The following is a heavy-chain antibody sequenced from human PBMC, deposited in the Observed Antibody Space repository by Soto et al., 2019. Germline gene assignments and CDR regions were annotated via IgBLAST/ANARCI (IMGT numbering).Heavy chain of an antibody. CDR3: AKDRYYDTPGWFDP. D-gene: IGHD3-22*01. J-gene: IGHJ5*02. CDR1: GFTFRDHA. V-gene: IGHV3-23*01. CDR2: ISANGASI. Sequence: GESLKISCVGSGFTFRDHAMRWVRQAPGRGLEWVSAISANGASIQHADSVKGRFSVSRDNAKNTVYLRMDNLRTEDSAVYYCAKDRYYDTPGWFDPWGQGSRVTVSS.